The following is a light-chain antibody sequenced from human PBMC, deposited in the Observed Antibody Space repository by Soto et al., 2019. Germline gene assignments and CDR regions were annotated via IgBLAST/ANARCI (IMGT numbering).Light chain of an antibody. CDR1: QSVSSRY. J-gene: IGKJ5*01. Sequence: EIVLTQSPGTLSLSPGEKATRSCRASQSVSSRYLGWYQQRFGQAPRLLIYGASTRVAGIPARFSGSGSGTEFTLTISGLQSEDFAVYYCQQYDNWPPITLGQGTRLEIK. CDR3: QQYDNWPPIT. V-gene: IGKV3-15*01. CDR2: GAS.